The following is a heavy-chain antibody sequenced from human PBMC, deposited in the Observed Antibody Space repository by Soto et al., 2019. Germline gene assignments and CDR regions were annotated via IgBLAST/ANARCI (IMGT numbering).Heavy chain of an antibody. J-gene: IGHJ4*02. CDR3: ATLYCSGGSCYSRRRDYFDY. Sequence: GGSLRLSCAASGFTFSSYGMHWVRQAPGKGLEWVAVISYDGSNKYYADSVKGRFTISRDNSKNTLYLQMNSLRAEDTAVYYCATLYCSGGSCYSRRRDYFDYWGQGTLVTVSS. CDR2: ISYDGSNK. D-gene: IGHD2-15*01. V-gene: IGHV3-30*03. CDR1: GFTFSSYG.